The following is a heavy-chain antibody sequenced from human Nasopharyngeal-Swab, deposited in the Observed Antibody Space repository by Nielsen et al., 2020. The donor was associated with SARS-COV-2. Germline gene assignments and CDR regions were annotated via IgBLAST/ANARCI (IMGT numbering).Heavy chain of an antibody. Sequence: GGSLRLSCAASGFTFGDYYMSWIRQAPGKGLEWVSYISSSGSTIYYADSVKGRFTISRDNARNSLYLQMNSLRAEDTAVYYCAREPGYDSSGYALGYWGQGTLVTVSS. CDR2: ISSSGSTI. CDR1: GFTFGDYY. CDR3: AREPGYDSSGYALGY. J-gene: IGHJ4*02. V-gene: IGHV3-11*04. D-gene: IGHD3-22*01.